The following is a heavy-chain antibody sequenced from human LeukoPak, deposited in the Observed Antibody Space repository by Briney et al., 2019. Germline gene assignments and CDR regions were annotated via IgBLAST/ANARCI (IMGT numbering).Heavy chain of an antibody. Sequence: PSETLSLTCAVYGGSFSGYYWSWIRQPPGKGLEWIGEINHSGSTSYNPSLKSRVTISVDTSKNQFSLKLSSVTAADTAVYYCARSDLYGDYPPGKYWGQGTLVTVSS. CDR3: ARSDLYGDYPPGKY. J-gene: IGHJ4*02. D-gene: IGHD4-17*01. CDR1: GGSFSGYY. V-gene: IGHV4-34*01. CDR2: INHSGST.